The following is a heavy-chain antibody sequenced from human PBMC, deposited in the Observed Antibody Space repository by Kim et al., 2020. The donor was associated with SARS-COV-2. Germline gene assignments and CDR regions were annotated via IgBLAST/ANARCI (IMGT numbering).Heavy chain of an antibody. D-gene: IGHD3-10*01. CDR2: FDPEDGET. CDR3: ATDKPMVRGAIYYGMDV. CDR1: GYTLTELS. J-gene: IGHJ6*02. V-gene: IGHV1-24*01. Sequence: ASVKVSCKVSGYTLTELSMHWVRQAPGKGLEWMGGFDPEDGETIYAQKFQGRVTMTEDTSTDTAYMELSSLRSEDTAVYYCATDKPMVRGAIYYGMDVWGQGTTVTVSS.